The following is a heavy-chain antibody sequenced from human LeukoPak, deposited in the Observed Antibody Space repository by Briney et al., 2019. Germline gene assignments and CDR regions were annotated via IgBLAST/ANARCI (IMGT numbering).Heavy chain of an antibody. CDR2: ISSSGSTI. CDR1: GFTFSDYY. V-gene: IGHV3-11*04. J-gene: IGHJ4*02. D-gene: IGHD3-22*01. CDR3: ARDLYYYDSSGSPVDY. Sequence: AGGSLRLSCAASGFTFSDYYMSWIRQAPGKGLEWVSYISSSGSTIYYADSVKGRFTISRDNAKNSLYLQMSSLRAEDTAVYYCARDLYYYDSSGSPVDYWGQGTLVTVSS.